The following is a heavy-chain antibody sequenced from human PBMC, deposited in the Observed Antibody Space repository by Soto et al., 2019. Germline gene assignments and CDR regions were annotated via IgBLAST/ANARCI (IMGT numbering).Heavy chain of an antibody. D-gene: IGHD6-13*01. V-gene: IGHV4-39*01. Sequence: SETLSLTRTVPGDSTRTISYWGWIRQPPRKGLEWIGSIYSTGNTYYNPSLNSQVTISVDTSKNQFSLNVISVTAADTAVYYCRRSSRYSTDVWGQGTTVT. CDR2: IYSTGNT. CDR1: GDSTRTISY. CDR3: RRSSRYSTDV. J-gene: IGHJ6*02.